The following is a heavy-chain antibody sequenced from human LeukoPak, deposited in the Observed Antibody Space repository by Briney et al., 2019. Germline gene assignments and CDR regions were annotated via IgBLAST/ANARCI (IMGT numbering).Heavy chain of an antibody. D-gene: IGHD3-16*01. J-gene: IGHJ4*02. CDR2: INHSGNA. V-gene: IGHV4-34*01. CDR1: GGSFSGYY. Sequence: PSETLSLTCAVSGGSFSGYYWTWIRQPPGKGLEWIGEINHSGNANYNPSLKSRVTISLDMSENHFSLKLTSVTAADTAVYYCARGKRLRLGELLYWGQGTLVTVSS. CDR3: ARGKRLRLGELLY.